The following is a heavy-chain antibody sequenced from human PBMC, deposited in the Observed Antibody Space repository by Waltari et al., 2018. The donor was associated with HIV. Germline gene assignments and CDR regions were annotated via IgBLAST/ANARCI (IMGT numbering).Heavy chain of an antibody. Sequence: EEKLVQSGAEVKEPGESLKISCKSLGNNFDGYWVGWVRQMPGKGLEWMGVIYPGDSDAVDSPYFQGRVIMSTDSSISTVYLQWSSLRASDTAMYYCARRKGDYRTAFDIWGQGTMVTASS. V-gene: IGHV5-51*01. CDR3: ARRKGDYRTAFDI. CDR2: IYPGDSDA. J-gene: IGHJ3*02. CDR1: GNNFDGYW. D-gene: IGHD4-17*01.